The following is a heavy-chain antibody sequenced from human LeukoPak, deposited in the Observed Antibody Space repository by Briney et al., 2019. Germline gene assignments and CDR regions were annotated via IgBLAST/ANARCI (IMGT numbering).Heavy chain of an antibody. CDR1: GFTFSSHS. Sequence: GGSLRLSCAASGFTFSSHSMNWVRQAPGKGLEGIAYINPKGENIHYADSVKGRFIISRDNAKNTLYLQMNSLGAEDTALYYCAAGGTSGWDLNYWGRGTWVTAS. J-gene: IGHJ4*02. CDR3: AAGGTSGWDLNY. CDR2: INPKGENI. D-gene: IGHD6-19*01. V-gene: IGHV3-48*01.